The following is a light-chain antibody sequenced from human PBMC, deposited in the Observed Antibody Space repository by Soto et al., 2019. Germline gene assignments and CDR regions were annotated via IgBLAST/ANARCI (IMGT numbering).Light chain of an antibody. J-gene: IGLJ2*01. Sequence: QSVLTQPPSASGSPGQSVTISCTGTSSDVGGYNYVSWYRQHPGKAPQLIIYDVNKRPSGVPDRFSGSKSGNTASLTVSGLQAEDEADYFCNSYGGTNNYVVFGGGTQLTAL. CDR3: NSYGGTNNYVV. CDR2: DVN. V-gene: IGLV2-8*01. CDR1: SSDVGGYNY.